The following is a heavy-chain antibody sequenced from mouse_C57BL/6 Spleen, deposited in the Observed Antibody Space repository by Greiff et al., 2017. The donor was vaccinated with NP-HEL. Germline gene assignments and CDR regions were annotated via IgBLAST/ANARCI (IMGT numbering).Heavy chain of an antibody. Sequence: QVQLQQSGAELVRPGTSVKVSCKASGYAFTNYLIEWVKQRPGQGLEWIGVINPGSGGTNYNEKFKGKATLTADKSSSTAYMQLSSLTSEDSAVYFGEREGDYDYAWYFDVWGTGTTVTVSS. D-gene: IGHD2-4*01. J-gene: IGHJ1*03. CDR3: EREGDYDYAWYFDV. CDR1: GYAFTNYL. CDR2: INPGSGGT. V-gene: IGHV1-54*01.